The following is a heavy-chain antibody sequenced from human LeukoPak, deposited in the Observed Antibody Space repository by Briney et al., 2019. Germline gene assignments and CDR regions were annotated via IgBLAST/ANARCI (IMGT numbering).Heavy chain of an antibody. CDR3: AREIEMARDFDY. V-gene: IGHV3-23*01. J-gene: IGHJ4*02. D-gene: IGHD5-24*01. Sequence: GGSLRLSCAASGFTFSSSAMSWVRQAPGKGLEWVSAISNNGGYTYYADPVQGRFTISRDNAKNSLYLQMNSLRAEDTAVYYCAREIEMARDFDYWGQGTLVTVSS. CDR1: GFTFSSSA. CDR2: ISNNGGYT.